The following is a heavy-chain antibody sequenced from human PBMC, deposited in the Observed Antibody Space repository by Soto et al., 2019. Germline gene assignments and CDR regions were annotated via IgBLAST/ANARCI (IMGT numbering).Heavy chain of an antibody. J-gene: IGHJ4*02. V-gene: IGHV3-48*03. CDR2: ISSSGSTI. CDR1: GFTFSSYE. D-gene: IGHD3-10*01. CDR3: AILWFGELLPQSQVPN. Sequence: GGSLRLSCAASGFTFSSYEMNWVRQAPGKGLEWVSYISSSGSTIYYADSVKGRFTISRDNAKNSLYLQMNSLRAEDTAVYYCAILWFGELLPQSQVPNWGQGTLVTVSS.